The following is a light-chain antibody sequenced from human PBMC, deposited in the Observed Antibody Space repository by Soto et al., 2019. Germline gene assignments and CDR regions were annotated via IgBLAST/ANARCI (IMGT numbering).Light chain of an antibody. Sequence: IVMTQSPATLSVSPWGIATLSCMASQSVSSNLAWYQQKPVQAPRLLIYGASTMATGIPARFSGSGSGTEFTLTISSLQSEDFAVYYCQQYNNWPRTFGQGTKVDIK. CDR2: GAS. CDR1: QSVSSN. J-gene: IGKJ1*01. CDR3: QQYNNWPRT. V-gene: IGKV3-15*01.